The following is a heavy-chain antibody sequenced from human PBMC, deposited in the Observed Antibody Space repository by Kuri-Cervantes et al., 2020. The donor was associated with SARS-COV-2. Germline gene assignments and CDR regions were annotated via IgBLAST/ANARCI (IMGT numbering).Heavy chain of an antibody. D-gene: IGHD3-22*01. CDR2: IMPAGNNI. V-gene: IGHV3-33*08. CDR3: VRSLYSSGYLYFDL. CDR1: GFIFSTYG. J-gene: IGHJ4*02. Sequence: GGSLRLSCVASGFIFSTYGMHWVRQAPGKGLEWVAVIMPAGNNIYYVDSVKGRFTISRDNSGNTLYLQMNSLRADDTAVYYCVRSLYSSGYLYFDLWGQGTLVTVSS.